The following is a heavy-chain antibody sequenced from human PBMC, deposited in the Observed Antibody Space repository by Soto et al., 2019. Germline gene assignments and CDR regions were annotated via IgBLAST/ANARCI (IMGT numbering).Heavy chain of an antibody. CDR2: INNSGHYT. J-gene: IGHJ3*02. Sequence: GGSLRLSCTTSTLRFSDHTTIWVRQAPGKGLEWVSDINNSGHYTYYADSVKGRFTISRDNSKNTMFLQMNNLRVEDTAMYYCARRPDAFDIWGQGTMVTVSS. CDR1: TLRFSDHT. CDR3: ARRPDAFDI. V-gene: IGHV3-23*01.